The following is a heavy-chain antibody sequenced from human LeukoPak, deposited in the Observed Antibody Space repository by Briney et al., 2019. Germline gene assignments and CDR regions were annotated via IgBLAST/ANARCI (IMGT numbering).Heavy chain of an antibody. D-gene: IGHD1-26*01. CDR1: GFTFSSHA. V-gene: IGHV3-23*01. J-gene: IGHJ4*02. CDR2: ISTSGGST. Sequence: GGSLRLSCAASGFTFSSHAMSWVRQAPGKRLEWVSAISTSGGSTYYADPVKGRFTISRDNSKNTLYLQMNSLRAEDTAVYYCAKEPYSGSQLLDYWGQGTLVTVSS. CDR3: AKEPYSGSQLLDY.